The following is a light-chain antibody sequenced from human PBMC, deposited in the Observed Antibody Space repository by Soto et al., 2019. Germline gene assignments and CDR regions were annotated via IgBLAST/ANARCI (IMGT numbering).Light chain of an antibody. CDR1: QSVSSY. CDR3: QQYNNWPPIT. V-gene: IGKV3-11*01. CDR2: DAS. J-gene: IGKJ5*01. Sequence: EIVLRQSPATLSLSPGERATLSCGASQSVSSYLSWYQQKPGQAPRLLIYDASNRATGIPARFSGSGSGTEFTLTISSLQSEDFAVYYCQQYNNWPPITFGQGTRLEIK.